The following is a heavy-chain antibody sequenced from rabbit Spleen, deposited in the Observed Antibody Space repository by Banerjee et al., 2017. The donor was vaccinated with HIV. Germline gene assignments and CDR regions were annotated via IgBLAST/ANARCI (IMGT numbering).Heavy chain of an antibody. Sequence: QSLEESGGDLVKPGASLTLTCTASGFTLSDYWVCWVRQAPGKGPEWIACIDNVDGDTCYANWVNGRFTISKTSSTTGTLQMSSVTVADTATYFCARSKSHRYGGLNLWGPGTLVTVS. CDR2: IDNVDGDT. J-gene: IGHJ4*01. CDR3: ARSKSHRYGGLNL. D-gene: IGHD5-1*01. V-gene: IGHV1S40*01. CDR1: GFTLSDYW.